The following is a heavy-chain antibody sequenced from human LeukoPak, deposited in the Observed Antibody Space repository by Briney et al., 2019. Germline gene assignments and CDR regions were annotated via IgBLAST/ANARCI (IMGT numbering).Heavy chain of an antibody. CDR1: GFSLSTSGMC. Sequence: SGPALVKPTQTLTLTCTFSGFSLSTSGMCVNWIRQPPGKALEWLARIDWDDDKYYNTSLKTRLTISKDTSRNQVVLRMTNMDPMDTATYYCARISGTGWNPFDYWGQGTLVTVSS. J-gene: IGHJ4*02. V-gene: IGHV2-70*11. CDR2: IDWDDDK. CDR3: ARISGTGWNPFDY. D-gene: IGHD6-19*01.